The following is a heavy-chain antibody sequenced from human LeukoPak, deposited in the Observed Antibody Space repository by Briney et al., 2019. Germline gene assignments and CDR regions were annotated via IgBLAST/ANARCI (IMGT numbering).Heavy chain of an antibody. CDR3: AREARGYCSSTSCAPHTPHYYYYMDV. D-gene: IGHD2-2*01. CDR1: GGSISSGSYY. J-gene: IGHJ6*03. Sequence: SETLSLTCTVSGGSISSGSYYWSWIRQPAGKGPEWIGRIYTSGSTNYNPSLKSRVTISVDTSKNQFSLKLSSVTAADTAVYYCAREARGYCSSTSCAPHTPHYYYYMDVWGKGTTVTISS. V-gene: IGHV4-61*02. CDR2: IYTSGST.